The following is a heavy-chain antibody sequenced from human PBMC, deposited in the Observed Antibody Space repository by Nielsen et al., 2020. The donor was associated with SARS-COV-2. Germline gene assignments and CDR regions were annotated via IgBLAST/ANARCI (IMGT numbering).Heavy chain of an antibody. Sequence: GESLKISCAASGFTFSSYGMHWVRQAPGKGLEWVAVIWYDGSNKYYADSVKGRFTISRDNSKNTPYLQMNSLRAEDTAVYYCARERVVAIDYWGQGTLVTVSS. CDR3: ARERVVAIDY. CDR1: GFTFSSYG. J-gene: IGHJ4*02. V-gene: IGHV3-33*01. CDR2: IWYDGSNK. D-gene: IGHD5-12*01.